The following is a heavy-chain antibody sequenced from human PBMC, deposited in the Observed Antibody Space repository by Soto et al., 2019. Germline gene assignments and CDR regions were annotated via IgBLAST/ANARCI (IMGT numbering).Heavy chain of an antibody. CDR1: GGSIDSNIYY. Sequence: QLQLHESGPGLVKPSETLSLTCTVSGGSIDSNIYYWSWIRQPPGKGLEWIGTIYYSGTTEYTPSLESRVTVSVETSKTDFSLKLSPVTATDTAVYFCASPRPIYDYGDYTDYYYFDYWGPGTLVTVSS. D-gene: IGHD4-17*01. CDR2: IYYSGTT. V-gene: IGHV4-39*02. CDR3: ASPRPIYDYGDYTDYYYFDY. J-gene: IGHJ4*02.